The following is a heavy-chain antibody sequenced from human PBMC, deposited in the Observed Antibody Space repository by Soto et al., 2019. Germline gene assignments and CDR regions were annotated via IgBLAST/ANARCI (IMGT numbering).Heavy chain of an antibody. CDR3: ARDRPIAAAGDDWFDP. D-gene: IGHD6-13*01. J-gene: IGHJ5*02. Sequence: EVQLVESGGGLVQAGGSLRLSCSASGFPLSVYSMDWVRRAPGKGLEWVSYIGGSGSPIYYADSVKGRFTISRDNAQNSLYLQMNSLRAEDTAVYYCARDRPIAAAGDDWFDPWGQGTLVTVSS. V-gene: IGHV3-48*01. CDR1: GFPLSVYS. CDR2: IGGSGSPI.